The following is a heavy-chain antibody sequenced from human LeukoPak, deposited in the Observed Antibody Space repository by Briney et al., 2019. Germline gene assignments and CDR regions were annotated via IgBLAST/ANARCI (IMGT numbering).Heavy chain of an antibody. J-gene: IGHJ3*02. CDR2: MNPNSGNT. Sequence: ASVKVSCKASGYTFTSYDINWVRQATGQGLEWMGWMNPNSGNTGYAQKFQGRVTMTEDTSTDTAYMELSSLRSEDTAVYYCATSRIGYGAFDIWGQGTMVTVSS. CDR3: ATSRIGYGAFDI. V-gene: IGHV1-8*02. D-gene: IGHD3-16*01. CDR1: GYTFTSYD.